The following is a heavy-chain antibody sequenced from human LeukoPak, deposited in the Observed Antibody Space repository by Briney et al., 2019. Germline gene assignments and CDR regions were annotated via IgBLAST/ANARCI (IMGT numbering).Heavy chain of an antibody. CDR2: IRHDESKT. CDR1: GLIFSSYG. Sequence: GGSLRLSCAASGLIFSSYGMHWLRQAPGEGLEWVAYIRHDESKTFYAGSVKGRFTISRDNSKNTLYLQMHSLSAEDTALYYCAKPVIPSAYQGTYYMDVWGKGTTVTVSS. D-gene: IGHD3-16*01. V-gene: IGHV3-30*02. CDR3: AKPVIPSAYQGTYYMDV. J-gene: IGHJ6*03.